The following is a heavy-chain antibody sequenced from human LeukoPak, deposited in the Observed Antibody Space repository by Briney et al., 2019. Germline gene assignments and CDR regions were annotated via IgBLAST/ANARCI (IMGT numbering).Heavy chain of an antibody. CDR3: AKGRARDGYIY. CDR1: GITFTTYA. V-gene: IGHV3-23*01. Sequence: GSLRLSCAASGITFTTYATTWVRQAPGKGLEWVSSLSDSGDNTYYADSVKGRFTISRDNSKNTLYLQMNSLRAEDTAIYYCAKGRARDGYIYWGQGILVTVSS. D-gene: IGHD5-24*01. CDR2: LSDSGDNT. J-gene: IGHJ4*02.